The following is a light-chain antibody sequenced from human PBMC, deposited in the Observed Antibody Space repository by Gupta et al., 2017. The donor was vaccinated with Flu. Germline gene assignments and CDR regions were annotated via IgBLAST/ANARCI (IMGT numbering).Light chain of an antibody. CDR1: QNISST. CDR2: DTF. CDR3: QKYRT. V-gene: IGKV3-20*01. Sequence: LTQSPGTLSLSPGGRATLSCRASQNISSTLVWYQQQPGQAPRLLIYDTFTRATGIPDRFSGIGSGTDFSLTISRLEPEDFAVYYCQKYRTFGQGTKLEI. J-gene: IGKJ2*01.